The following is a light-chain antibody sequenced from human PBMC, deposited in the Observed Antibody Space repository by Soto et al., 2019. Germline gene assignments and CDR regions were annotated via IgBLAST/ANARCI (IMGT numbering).Light chain of an antibody. CDR3: QQRSDWPLT. CDR2: DAS. CDR1: QSVSSY. J-gene: IGKJ4*01. Sequence: EIVLTQSPTTLSLSPGERATLSCRASQSVSSYFAWYQQKPGQAPRLRIYDASTRAAGIPARFSGSGSGADFTLTIGSLEPEDFAVYYCQQRSDWPLTFGGGTKVEIK. V-gene: IGKV3-11*01.